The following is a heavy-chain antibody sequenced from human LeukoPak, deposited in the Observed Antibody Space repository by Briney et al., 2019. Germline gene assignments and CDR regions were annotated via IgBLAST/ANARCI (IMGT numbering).Heavy chain of an antibody. V-gene: IGHV3-30*04. CDR3: AREPVATILFDY. CDR1: GFTFSSYA. J-gene: IGHJ4*02. Sequence: GGSLRLSCAAFGFTFSSYAMHWVRQAPGKGLEWVAVISYDGSNKYYADSVKGRFTISRDNSKNTLYLQMNSLRAEDTAVYYCAREPVATILFDYWGQGTLVTVSS. CDR2: ISYDGSNK. D-gene: IGHD5-12*01.